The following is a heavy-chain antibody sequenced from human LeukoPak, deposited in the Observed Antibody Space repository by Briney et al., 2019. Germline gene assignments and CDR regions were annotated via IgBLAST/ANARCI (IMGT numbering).Heavy chain of an antibody. CDR1: GYTFNSYD. D-gene: IGHD2-2*01. CDR2: MNPNGGNT. J-gene: IGHJ5*02. CDR3: ARGPLGYCSSTSCYHTRNWFDP. V-gene: IGHV1-8*01. Sequence: ASVKVSCKASGYTFNSYDINWVRQATGQGLEWMGWMNPNGGNTGYAQKFQGRVTMTRNTSISTAYMELSSLRSEDTAVYYCARGPLGYCSSTSCYHTRNWFDPWGQGTLVTVSS.